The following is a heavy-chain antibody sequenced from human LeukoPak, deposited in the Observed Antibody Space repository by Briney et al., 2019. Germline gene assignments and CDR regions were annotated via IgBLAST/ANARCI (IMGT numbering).Heavy chain of an antibody. CDR2: IRSKAYGGTT. D-gene: IGHD1-26*01. CDR3: TTALSGSYSSY. J-gene: IGHJ4*02. Sequence: GGSLRLSCTASGFTFGDYAMSWFRQAPGKGREGVGFIRSKAYGGTTEYAASVKGRFTISRDDSKSIAYLQMNSLKTEDTAVYYCTTALSGSYSSYWGQGTLVTVSS. V-gene: IGHV3-49*03. CDR1: GFTFGDYA.